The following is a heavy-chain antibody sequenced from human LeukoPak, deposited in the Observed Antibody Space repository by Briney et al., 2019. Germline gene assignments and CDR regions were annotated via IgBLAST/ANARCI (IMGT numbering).Heavy chain of an antibody. J-gene: IGHJ3*02. V-gene: IGHV4-39*01. D-gene: IGHD5-24*01. CDR1: GGSFSSSSYY. CDR2: MYYSGST. Sequence: SETLSLTCTISGGSFSSSSYYWGWIRQPPGKGLEWIGSMYYSGSTYYNASLRSRVTISVDTSKNQFSLKLSSVTAADTAVYYCARHFDRDGYKSNAFDIWGQGTMVTVSS. CDR3: ARHFDRDGYKSNAFDI.